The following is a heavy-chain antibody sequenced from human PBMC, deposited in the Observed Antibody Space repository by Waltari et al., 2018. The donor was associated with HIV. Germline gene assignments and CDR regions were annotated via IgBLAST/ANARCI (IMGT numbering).Heavy chain of an antibody. CDR3: TRTFGVVWGAPRFFDY. J-gene: IGHJ4*02. D-gene: IGHD3-16*01. V-gene: IGHV3-23*01. CDR1: GFTFRDSV. Sequence: EVRLLESGGKIVTQGGSLRLSCEVSGFTFRDSVMNWVRQAPGQGLQGVSSITSDADKTFYADALKGRATVSRANFKNTLFLEITNLRVEDTGTYYCTRTFGVVWGAPRFFDYWGRGTLVFVSS. CDR2: ITSDADKT.